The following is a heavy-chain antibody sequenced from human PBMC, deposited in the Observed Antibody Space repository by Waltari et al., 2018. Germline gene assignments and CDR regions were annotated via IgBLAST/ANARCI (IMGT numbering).Heavy chain of an antibody. V-gene: IGHV4-38-2*02. CDR2: IYHSGST. CDR3: ARDESITMVRGVISPSAFDI. Sequence: QVQLQESGPGLLKPLETLSLTCAVSGYSISSGYYVGLIRQPPGKGLEWIGSIYHSGSTYYNPSSKSRVTISVDTSKNHFSLKLSSVTAADTAVYYCARDESITMVRGVISPSAFDIWGQGTMVTVSS. J-gene: IGHJ3*02. D-gene: IGHD3-10*01. CDR1: GYSISSGYY.